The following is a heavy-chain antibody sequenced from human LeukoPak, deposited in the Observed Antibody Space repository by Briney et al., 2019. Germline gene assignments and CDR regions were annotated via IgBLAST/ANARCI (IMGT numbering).Heavy chain of an antibody. Sequence: SETLSLTCTVSGGSISSYYWSWIRQPPGKGLEWIGYIYYSGSTNYNPSLKSRVTISVDTSKNQFSLKLSSVTAADTAIYYCARHTESVSSFYGFDVWGQGTTVAVSS. CDR1: GGSISSYY. CDR3: ARHTESVSSFYGFDV. V-gene: IGHV4-59*08. J-gene: IGHJ6*02. CDR2: IYYSGST.